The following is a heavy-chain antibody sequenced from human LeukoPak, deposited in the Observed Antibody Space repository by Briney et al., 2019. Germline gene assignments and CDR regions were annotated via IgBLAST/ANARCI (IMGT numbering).Heavy chain of an antibody. J-gene: IGHJ4*02. CDR1: GFTFSSYA. CDR2: LRGNGDA. V-gene: IGHV3-23*01. Sequence: PGGSLRLSCVASGFTFSSYAMSWVRETPARGLEWGSSLRGNGDAFYADSVKGRFTLSRDESRNTVYLQLNKMRVEDKAIYYCAKASWVSTADAVLWGQGTVVTVSS. D-gene: IGHD3-16*01. CDR3: AKASWVSTADAVL.